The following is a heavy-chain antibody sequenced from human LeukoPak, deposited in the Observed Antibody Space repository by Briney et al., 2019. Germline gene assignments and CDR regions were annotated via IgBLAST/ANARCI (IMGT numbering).Heavy chain of an antibody. Sequence: PGGSLRLSCAASGFTFSTYSMNWVRQAPGKGLEWVSSISSSSSYIHYADSVKGRFTISRDNAKNSLFLQMNSLRDEDTAVYYCARDTLLYADSPDAFDMWGQGTMVTVSS. CDR2: ISSSSSYI. V-gene: IGHV3-21*01. CDR3: ARDTLLYADSPDAFDM. D-gene: IGHD4-17*01. J-gene: IGHJ3*02. CDR1: GFTFSTYS.